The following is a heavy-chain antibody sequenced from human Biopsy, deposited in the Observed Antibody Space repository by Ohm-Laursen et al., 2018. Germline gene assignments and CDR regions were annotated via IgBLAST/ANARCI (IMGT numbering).Heavy chain of an antibody. Sequence: SLRLSCTASGFTFSSYDMHWVRQVQGKGLEWVSAIGTAADIYYSGSVKGRFTISRENAKNSLYLQMNSLRAGDTALYYCARGTFRYDSSCYSLLDPWGQGTLVTVSS. J-gene: IGHJ5*02. CDR1: GFTFSSYD. CDR2: IGTAADI. V-gene: IGHV3-13*01. CDR3: ARGTFRYDSSCYSLLDP. D-gene: IGHD3-22*01.